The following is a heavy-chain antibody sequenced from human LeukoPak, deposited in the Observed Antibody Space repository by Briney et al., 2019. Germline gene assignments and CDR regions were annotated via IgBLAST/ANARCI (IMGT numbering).Heavy chain of an antibody. V-gene: IGHV3-23*01. CDR3: AKDRPNGFDY. Sequence: GGSLRLSCTASGFALRNYAMSWVRQAPGKGLVWISAADGSGASTYYADSVRGRFTVSRDNSKNTLYLQMNSLRAEDTAVYYCAKDRPNGFDYWGQGTLDTVSS. J-gene: IGHJ4*02. CDR2: ADGSGAST. D-gene: IGHD6-6*01. CDR1: GFALRNYA.